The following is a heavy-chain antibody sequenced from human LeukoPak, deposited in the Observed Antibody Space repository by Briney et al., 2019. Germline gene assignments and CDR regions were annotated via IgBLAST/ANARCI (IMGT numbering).Heavy chain of an antibody. V-gene: IGHV1-69*13. Sequence: ASVKVSCKDSGGTFSSYAISWVRQASGQGLEWMGGIIPIFGTANYAQKFQGRVTITADESTSTAYMELSSLRSEDTAVYYCARVGHYDSTDYWGQGTLVTVSS. CDR1: GGTFSSYA. D-gene: IGHD3-22*01. J-gene: IGHJ4*02. CDR2: IIPIFGTA. CDR3: ARVGHYDSTDY.